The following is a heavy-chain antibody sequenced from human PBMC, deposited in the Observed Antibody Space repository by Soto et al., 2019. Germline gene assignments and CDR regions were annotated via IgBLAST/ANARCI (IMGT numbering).Heavy chain of an antibody. V-gene: IGHV1-18*01. J-gene: IGHJ4*02. CDR3: ARGREGDY. CDR1: GYGFTTYG. D-gene: IGHD1-26*01. Sequence: QVHLVQSGAEVKQPGASVKVSCKGSGYGFTTYGITWVRQAPGQGLEWMAWISAHNGNTNCPQKFQGRFTVTRDTSTSTAYMELRRLRYDVTAVYYCARGREGDYWGQGAVVTVSS. CDR2: ISAHNGNT.